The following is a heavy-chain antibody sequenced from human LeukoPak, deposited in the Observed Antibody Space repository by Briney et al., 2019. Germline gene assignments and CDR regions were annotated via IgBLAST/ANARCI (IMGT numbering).Heavy chain of an antibody. J-gene: IGHJ4*02. CDR2: ISSSSSYI. CDR1: GFTFSSYS. Sequence: KTGGSLRLSCAASGFTFSSYSMNWVRQAPGKGLEWVSSISSSSSYIYYADSVKGRFTISRDNAKNSLYLQMNSLRAEDTAVYYCARVSGVPAAPFDYWGQGTLVTVSS. V-gene: IGHV3-21*01. D-gene: IGHD2-2*01. CDR3: ARVSGVPAAPFDY.